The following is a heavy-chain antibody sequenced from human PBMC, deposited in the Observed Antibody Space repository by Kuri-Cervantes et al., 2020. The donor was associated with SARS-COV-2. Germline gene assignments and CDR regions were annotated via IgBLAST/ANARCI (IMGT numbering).Heavy chain of an antibody. CDR3: ASWGRDMTTVTWVDY. CDR2: IIPILGIA. Sequence: SVKVSCKASGGTFSSYTISWVRQAPGQGLEWMGRIIPILGIANYAQKFQGRVTITADKSTSTAYMELSSLRSDDTAVYYCASWGRDMTTVTWVDYWGQGTLVTVSS. CDR1: GGTFSSYT. D-gene: IGHD4-17*01. J-gene: IGHJ4*02. V-gene: IGHV1-69*02.